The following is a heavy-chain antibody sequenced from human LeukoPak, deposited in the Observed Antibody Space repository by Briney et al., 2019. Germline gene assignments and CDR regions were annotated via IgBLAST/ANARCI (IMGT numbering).Heavy chain of an antibody. D-gene: IGHD3-3*01. CDR2: IYHSGST. CDR1: GGSISSGGYS. Sequence: SETLSLTCAVSGGSISSGGYSWSWIRQPPGKGLEWIGYIYHSGSTYYNPSLKSRVTISVDRSKNQFSLKLSSVTAADTAVYYCARGPDFWSGYSRRYDNWFDPWGQGTLVTVSS. V-gene: IGHV4-30-2*01. J-gene: IGHJ5*02. CDR3: ARGPDFWSGYSRRYDNWFDP.